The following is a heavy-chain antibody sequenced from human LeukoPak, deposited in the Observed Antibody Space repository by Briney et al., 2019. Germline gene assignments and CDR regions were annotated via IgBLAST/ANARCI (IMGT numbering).Heavy chain of an antibody. CDR3: ARTPLEYSGDWYVWFDP. D-gene: IGHD6-19*01. CDR2: ISSSSSYI. J-gene: IGHJ5*02. CDR1: GFSFSSYT. Sequence: GGSLRLSCAASGFSFSSYTMNWVRQAPGKGLEWVSIISSSSSYIYYADSVKGRFTISRDNAKNSLYLQMNSLRAEDTAVYYCARTPLEYSGDWYVWFDPWGQGTVVTVSS. V-gene: IGHV3-21*04.